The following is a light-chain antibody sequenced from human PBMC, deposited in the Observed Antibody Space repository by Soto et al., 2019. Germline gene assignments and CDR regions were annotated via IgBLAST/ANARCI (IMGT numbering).Light chain of an antibody. V-gene: IGKV3-20*01. CDR2: AAS. Sequence: EIVLTQSPGTLSLSPGERATLSCRPSQSVSSIYLDWFQQKPGKAPRLLIYAASSRATGIPDRFSGGASATDFTLTISRLEPEDFAVYYCRHYVNSQWTFGQGTKVEI. CDR1: QSVSSIY. J-gene: IGKJ1*01. CDR3: RHYVNSQWT.